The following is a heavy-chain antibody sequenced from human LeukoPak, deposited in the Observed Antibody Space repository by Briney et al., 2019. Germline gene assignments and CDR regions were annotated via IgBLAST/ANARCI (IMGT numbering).Heavy chain of an antibody. CDR2: IKQDGSEK. J-gene: IGHJ4*02. V-gene: IGHV3-7*01. CDR3: AGGSSGYGIFDY. Sequence: GGSLRLSCAASGFTFSSYWMSWVRQAPGKGLEWVANIKQDGSEKYYVDSVKGRFTISRDNSKNTLYLQMNSLRAEDTAVYYCAGGSSGYGIFDYWGQGTLVTVSS. CDR1: GFTFSSYW. D-gene: IGHD3-22*01.